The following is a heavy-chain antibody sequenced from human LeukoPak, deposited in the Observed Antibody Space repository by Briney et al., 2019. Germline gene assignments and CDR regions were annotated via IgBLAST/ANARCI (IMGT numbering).Heavy chain of an antibody. J-gene: IGHJ6*03. V-gene: IGHV3-23*01. CDR2: ISGSGGST. CDR3: AKGSTKAYCSGGSCYRSIYYYMDV. Sequence: GGPLRLSCAACGFTFSSYAMSWVRQAPGKVLEWVSAISGSGGSTYYADSVKGRFTISRDNSKNTLYLQMNSLRAEDTAVYYCAKGSTKAYCSGGSCYRSIYYYMDVWGKGTTVTVSS. D-gene: IGHD2-15*01. CDR1: GFTFSSYA.